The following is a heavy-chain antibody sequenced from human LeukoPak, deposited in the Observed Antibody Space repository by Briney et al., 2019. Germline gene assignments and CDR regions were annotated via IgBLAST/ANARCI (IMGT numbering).Heavy chain of an antibody. CDR1: GGSISSSSYY. J-gene: IGHJ6*03. V-gene: IGHV4-39*01. CDR3: ARSLKTFRGVIPKNYYMDV. D-gene: IGHD3-10*01. CDR2: IYYTGST. Sequence: PSETLSLTCTVSGGSISSSSYYWGWIRQPPGKGLEWIGCIYYTGSTYYNPSLKSRVTISVDTSKNQFSLKLSSVTAADTAVYYCARSLKTFRGVIPKNYYMDVWGKGTTVTISS.